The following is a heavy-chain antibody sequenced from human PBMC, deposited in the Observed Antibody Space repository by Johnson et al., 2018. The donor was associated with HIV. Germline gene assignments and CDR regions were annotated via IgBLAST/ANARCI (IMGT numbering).Heavy chain of an antibody. CDR1: GLIFSRSW. J-gene: IGHJ3*02. Sequence: VQLVESGGGLVQPGGSLRLSCAASGLIFSRSWMHWVRQAPGKGLVWVSRSNSDGSITNYADSVKGRFTISRDKAKNTLHLQMNSLRADDTAVYYCAREGPSERAGFDIWGQGTMVTVSS. CDR3: AREGPSERAGFDI. V-gene: IGHV3-74*01. CDR2: SNSDGSIT.